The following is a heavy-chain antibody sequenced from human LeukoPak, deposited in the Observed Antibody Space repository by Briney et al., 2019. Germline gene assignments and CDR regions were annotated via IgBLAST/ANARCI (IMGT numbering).Heavy chain of an antibody. CDR2: ISSSSSYI. J-gene: IGHJ3*02. Sequence: PGGSLRLSCAASGFTFSSYSMNWVRQAPGKGLEWVSSISSSSSYIYYADSVKGRFTISRDNAKNSLYLQMNSLRAEDTAVYYCARLYCSGGSCYDAFDIWGQGTMVTVSS. D-gene: IGHD2-15*01. CDR3: ARLYCSGGSCYDAFDI. CDR1: GFTFSSYS. V-gene: IGHV3-21*01.